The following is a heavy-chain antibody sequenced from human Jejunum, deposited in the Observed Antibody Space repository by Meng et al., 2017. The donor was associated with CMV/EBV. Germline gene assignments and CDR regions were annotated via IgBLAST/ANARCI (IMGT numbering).Heavy chain of an antibody. CDR1: FSFSDSA. CDR2: IIDGRDYT. D-gene: IGHD3-3*02. J-gene: IGHJ4*02. CDR3: AKVRPSGYSSIFYYFDF. Sequence: FSFSDSAVSWVRQAPGKGLEWLSAIIDGRDYTYYADSVKGRFSISRDHSKSTLFLQMDSLRVEDTAIYYCAKVRPSGYSSIFYYFDFWGQGTLVTVSS. V-gene: IGHV3-23*01.